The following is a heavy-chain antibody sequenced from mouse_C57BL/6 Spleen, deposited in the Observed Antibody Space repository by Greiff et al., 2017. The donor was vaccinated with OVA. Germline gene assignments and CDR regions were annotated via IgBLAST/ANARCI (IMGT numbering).Heavy chain of an antibody. D-gene: IGHD2-3*01. J-gene: IGHJ4*01. Sequence: EVKLVESGGGLVKPGGSLKLSCAASGFTFSDYGMHWVRQAPEKGLEWVAYISSGSSTIYYADTVKGRFTISRDNAKNTLFLQMTSLRSEDTAMYYCAKNDGFYAMDYWGQGTSVTVSS. CDR1: GFTFSDYG. CDR2: ISSGSSTI. V-gene: IGHV5-17*01. CDR3: AKNDGFYAMDY.